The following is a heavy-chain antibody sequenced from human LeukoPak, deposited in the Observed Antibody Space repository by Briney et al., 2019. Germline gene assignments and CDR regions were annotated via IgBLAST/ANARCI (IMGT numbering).Heavy chain of an antibody. CDR2: ISSSSSTI. V-gene: IGHV3-48*02. CDR1: GYTFINAY. J-gene: IGHJ6*02. D-gene: IGHD3-9*01. CDR3: AREPDYDILTGYSRPPGGYYYGMDV. Sequence: PGGSLRLSCDVSGYTFINAYMNWVRQAPGKGLEWVSYISSSSSTIYYADSVKGRFTISRDNAKNSLYLQMNSLRDEDTAVYYCAREPDYDILTGYSRPPGGYYYGMDVWGQGTTVTVSS.